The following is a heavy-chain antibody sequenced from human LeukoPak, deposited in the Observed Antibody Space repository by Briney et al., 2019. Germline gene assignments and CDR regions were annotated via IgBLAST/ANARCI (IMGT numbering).Heavy chain of an antibody. V-gene: IGHV4-34*01. J-gene: IGHJ4*02. CDR1: GGSFSGYY. CDR3: ARGDGGYGY. D-gene: IGHD1-1*01. Sequence: SETLSLTCAVYGGSFSGYYWSWVRQPPGKGLEWVGEINDSGSTNYNPSLKSRVTISVDTSKNQFSLKLSSVTAADTAVYYCARGDGGYGYWGQGTLVTVSS. CDR2: INDSGST.